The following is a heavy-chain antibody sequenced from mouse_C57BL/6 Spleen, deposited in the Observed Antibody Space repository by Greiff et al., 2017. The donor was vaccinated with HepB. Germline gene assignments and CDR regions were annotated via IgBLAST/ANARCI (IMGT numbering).Heavy chain of an antibody. CDR3: ARPLYGNYHY. V-gene: IGHV1-81*01. J-gene: IGHJ2*01. D-gene: IGHD2-1*01. CDR2: IYPRSGNT. Sequence: QVQLKQSGAELARPGASVKLSCKASGYTFTSYGISWVKQRTGQGLEWIGEIYPRSGNTYYNEKFKGKATLTADKSSSTAYMELRSLTSEDSAVYFCARPLYGNYHYWGQGTTLTVSS. CDR1: GYTFTSYG.